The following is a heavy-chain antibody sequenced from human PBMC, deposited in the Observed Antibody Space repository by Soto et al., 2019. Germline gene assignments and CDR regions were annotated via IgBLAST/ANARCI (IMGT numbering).Heavy chain of an antibody. V-gene: IGHV4-59*01. CDR3: ARGPNTIFGVVINRYYFDY. J-gene: IGHJ4*02. CDR1: GGSISSYY. CDR2: IYYSGST. D-gene: IGHD3-3*01. Sequence: SETLSLTCTVSGGSISSYYWSWIRQPPGKGLEWIGYIYYSGSTNYNPSLKSRVTISVDTSKNQFSLKLSSVTAADTAVYYCARGPNTIFGVVINRYYFDYWGQGTLVTVSS.